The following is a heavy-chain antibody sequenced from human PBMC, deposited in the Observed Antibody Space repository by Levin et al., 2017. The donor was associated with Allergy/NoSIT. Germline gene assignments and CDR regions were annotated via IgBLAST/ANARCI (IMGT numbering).Heavy chain of an antibody. Sequence: SETLSLTCAVYGGSFSGYYWSWIRQPPGKGLEWIGEINHSGSTNYNPSLKSRVTISVDTSKNQFSLKLSSVTAADTAVYYCANLYYYGSGSYKRHAFDIWGQGTMVTVSS. CDR2: INHSGST. D-gene: IGHD3-10*01. CDR3: ANLYYYGSGSYKRHAFDI. V-gene: IGHV4-34*01. CDR1: GGSFSGYY. J-gene: IGHJ3*02.